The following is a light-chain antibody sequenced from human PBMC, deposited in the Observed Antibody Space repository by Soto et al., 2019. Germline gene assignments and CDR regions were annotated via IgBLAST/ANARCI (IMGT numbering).Light chain of an antibody. J-gene: IGLJ1*01. V-gene: IGLV4-69*01. CDR3: QTWGTGIHV. CDR2: LNSDGSH. CDR1: SGHSSYD. Sequence: QPVLTQSPSASASVGASVKLTCTLSSGHSSYDIAWHQQQPEKGPRYLMKLNSDGSHSKGDGIPDRFSGSSSGAERYLTISSLQSEEEADYCCQTWGTGIHVFGTGTKVTVL.